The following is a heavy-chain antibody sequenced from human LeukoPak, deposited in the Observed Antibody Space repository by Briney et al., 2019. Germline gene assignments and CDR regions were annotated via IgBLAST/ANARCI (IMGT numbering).Heavy chain of an antibody. CDR1: GFTFSDYY. CDR2: ISSSGSTI. V-gene: IGHV3-11*01. Sequence: GGSLRLSCAAYGFTFSDYYMSWLRQAPGKGLEWVSYISSSGSTIYYADSVKGRFTISRDNGKNSLYLQMNSLRAADTAVYYCARDIIAAAGSYGAFDYWGQGTLVTVSS. J-gene: IGHJ4*02. D-gene: IGHD6-13*01. CDR3: ARDIIAAAGSYGAFDY.